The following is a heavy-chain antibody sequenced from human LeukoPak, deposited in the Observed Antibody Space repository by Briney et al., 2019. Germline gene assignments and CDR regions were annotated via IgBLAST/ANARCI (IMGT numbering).Heavy chain of an antibody. J-gene: IGHJ4*02. CDR1: GFTFSDYY. CDR3: ARDFGSSFGELFSPADY. V-gene: IGHV3-11*06. CDR2: ISSSSSYT. Sequence: GGSLRLSCAASGFTFSDYYMSWIRQAPGKGLEWVSYISSSSSYTNYADSVMGRFTISRDNAKNSLYLQMNSLRAEDTAVYYCARDFGSSFGELFSPADYWGQGTLVTVSS. D-gene: IGHD3-10*01.